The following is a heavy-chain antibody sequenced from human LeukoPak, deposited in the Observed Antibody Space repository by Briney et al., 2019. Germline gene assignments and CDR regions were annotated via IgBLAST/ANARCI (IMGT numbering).Heavy chain of an antibody. CDR1: GGSISSSNYY. J-gene: IGHJ5*02. D-gene: IGHD2-2*01. V-gene: IGHV4-39*07. CDR2: IYYSGST. Sequence: SETLSLTCTVSGGSISSSNYYWGWIRQPPGKGLEWIGSIYYSGSTYYNPSLKSRVTISVDTSKRQFSLKLSSVTAADTAVYYCARNLGYCSSTSCYYWFDPWGQGTLVTVSS. CDR3: ARNLGYCSSTSCYYWFDP.